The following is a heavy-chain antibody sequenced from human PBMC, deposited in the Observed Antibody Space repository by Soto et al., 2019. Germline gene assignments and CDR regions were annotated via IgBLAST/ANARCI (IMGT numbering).Heavy chain of an antibody. CDR3: ATEELCGADCYFFKH. Sequence: EVQLLETGGGSVHVGGSLRLSCAVSGFNLRNYEMNWVRQVPGKGLEWISKISGSNNNIYYADSVQGRFTSSRDNANNVLFLQMNSLRADDTATYHCATEELCGADCYFFKHWGQGTLVTVSS. CDR1: GFNLRNYE. D-gene: IGHD2-21*02. CDR2: ISGSNNNI. V-gene: IGHV3-48*03. J-gene: IGHJ4*02.